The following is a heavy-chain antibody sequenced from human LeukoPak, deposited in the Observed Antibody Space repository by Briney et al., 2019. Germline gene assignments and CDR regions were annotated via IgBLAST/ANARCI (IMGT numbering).Heavy chain of an antibody. J-gene: IGHJ4*02. CDR3: ARALYSGSYYADY. V-gene: IGHV1-8*03. CDR1: GYTFTSYD. Sequence: ASVKVSCKASGYTFTSYDINWVRQATGQGLEWMGWMNPNSGNTGYAQKFQGRVTITRNTSIRTAYMELSSLRSEDTAAYYCARALYSGSYYADYWGQGTLVTVSS. CDR2: MNPNSGNT. D-gene: IGHD1-26*01.